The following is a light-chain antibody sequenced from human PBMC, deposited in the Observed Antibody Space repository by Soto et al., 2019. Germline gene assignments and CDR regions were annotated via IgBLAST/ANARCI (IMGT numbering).Light chain of an antibody. CDR3: SSYTTSSTLVV. CDR2: EVS. V-gene: IGLV2-14*01. Sequence: QSALTQPASVSGSPGQSITISCTGTSSDVGGYHYVSWYQQHPGKAPKVMIYEVSHRPSGVSDRFSGSKSGNTASLTISGLQAEDEADYYCSSYTTSSTLVVFGGGTKVTVL. CDR1: SSDVGGYHY. J-gene: IGLJ2*01.